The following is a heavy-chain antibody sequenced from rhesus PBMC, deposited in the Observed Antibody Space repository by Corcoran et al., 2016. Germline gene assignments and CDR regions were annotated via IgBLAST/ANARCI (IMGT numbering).Heavy chain of an antibody. Sequence: EMQLVESGGGLVQPGGSLRLSCAASGFTSSSYWMYWVRQAPGKGLEWVSRISSDGSRTYYADSVKGRFTISRENAKNSLYLQMNSLRPEDTAVYYCTYFDYWGQGVLVTVSS. V-gene: IGHV3-119*01. CDR3: TYFDY. J-gene: IGHJ4*01. CDR2: ISSDGSRT. CDR1: GFTSSSYW.